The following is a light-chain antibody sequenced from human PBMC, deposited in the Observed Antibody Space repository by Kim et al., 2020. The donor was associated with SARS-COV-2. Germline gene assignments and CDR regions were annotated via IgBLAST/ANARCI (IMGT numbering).Light chain of an antibody. CDR1: QSLLHTSGRTY. V-gene: IGKV2-28*01. Sequence: PAAISCRCSQSLLHTSGRTYLDWYLQKPGQSPQLLIYLGSNRASGVPDRFSGSGSGTDFTLKISRVEAEDVGVYYCMQALQTPYTFGQGTKLEI. J-gene: IGKJ2*01. CDR2: LGS. CDR3: MQALQTPYT.